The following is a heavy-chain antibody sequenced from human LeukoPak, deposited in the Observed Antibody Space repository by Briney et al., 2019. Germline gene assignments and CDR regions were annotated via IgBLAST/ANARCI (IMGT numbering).Heavy chain of an antibody. J-gene: IGHJ4*02. V-gene: IGHV5-51*01. D-gene: IGHD5-18*01. Sequence: GESLKISCKGSGYSFTSYWIGWVRQMPGKGLEWMGIIYPGDSDTRYSPSFQGQVTVSADKSISTAYLQWSSLKASDTAMYYCARLHADVDTAMVFDYWGQGTLVTVSS. CDR3: ARLHADVDTAMVFDY. CDR2: IYPGDSDT. CDR1: GYSFTSYW.